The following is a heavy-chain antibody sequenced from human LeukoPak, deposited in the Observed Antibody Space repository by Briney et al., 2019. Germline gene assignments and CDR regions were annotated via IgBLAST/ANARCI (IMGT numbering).Heavy chain of an antibody. V-gene: IGHV4-30-4*08. CDR2: IYYSGST. CDR3: ARGERAFDI. CDR1: GGSISSSTYY. J-gene: IGHJ3*02. D-gene: IGHD1-1*01. Sequence: PSETLSLTCTVSGGSISSSTYYWSWIRQPPGKGLEWIGYIYYSGSTYYNPSLKSRVTISVDTSKNQFSLKLSSVSAADTAVYYCARGERAFDIWGQGTMVTVSS.